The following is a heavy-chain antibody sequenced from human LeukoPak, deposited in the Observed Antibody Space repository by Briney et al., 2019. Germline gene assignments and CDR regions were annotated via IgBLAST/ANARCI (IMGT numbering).Heavy chain of an antibody. CDR1: GFTFSSYS. CDR3: ARGPYDFGYYYYMDV. Sequence: PGGSLRLSCAASGFTFSSYSMNWVRQAPGKGLEWVSSISSSSSYIYYADSVKGRFTISRDNAKNSLYLQMNSLRAEDTAVYYCARGPYDFGYYYYMDVWGKGTTVTVSS. CDR2: ISSSSSYI. V-gene: IGHV3-21*01. D-gene: IGHD3-3*01. J-gene: IGHJ6*03.